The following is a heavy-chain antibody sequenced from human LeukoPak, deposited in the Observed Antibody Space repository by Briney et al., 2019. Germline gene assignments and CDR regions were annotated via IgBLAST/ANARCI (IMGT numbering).Heavy chain of an antibody. Sequence: APVKVSCKASGYTFTSYYMHWVRQAPGQGLEWMGIINPSGGSTSYAQKFQGRVTMSRDTSTSTVYMELSSLRSEDTAVYYCARATRIAAAGTYPIDYWGQGTLVTVSS. D-gene: IGHD6-13*01. J-gene: IGHJ4*02. CDR2: INPSGGST. CDR3: ARATRIAAAGTYPIDY. CDR1: GYTFTSYY. V-gene: IGHV1-46*01.